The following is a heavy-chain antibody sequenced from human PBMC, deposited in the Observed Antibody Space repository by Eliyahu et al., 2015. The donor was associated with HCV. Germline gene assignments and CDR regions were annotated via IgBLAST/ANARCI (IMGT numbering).Heavy chain of an antibody. CDR3: AKDIDGPYCSSTTCYNLDY. J-gene: IGHJ4*02. CDR1: GFTFDXYA. V-gene: IGHV3-43*02. D-gene: IGHD2-2*02. Sequence: EVQLVESGGGVVQPGGSLRLSCAASGFTFDXYAMXWVRQAPGKGLEWVSLISGAGGSAYYADSVRGRFTISRDNSKNSLYLQMNSLRTEDTALYYCAKDIDGPYCSSTTCYNLDYWGQGTLVTVSS. CDR2: ISGAGGSA.